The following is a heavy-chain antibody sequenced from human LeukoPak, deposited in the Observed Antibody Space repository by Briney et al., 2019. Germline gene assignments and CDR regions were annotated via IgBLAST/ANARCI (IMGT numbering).Heavy chain of an antibody. J-gene: IGHJ4*02. D-gene: IGHD1-26*01. CDR3: ARGIVGATTSDTIDY. CDR2: INHSGST. Sequence: SETLSLTCAVYGGSFIGYYWSWIRQPPGKGLEWIGEINHSGSTNYNPSLKSRVTISVDTSKNQFSLKLSSVTAADTAVYYCARGIVGATTSDTIDYWGQGTLVTVSS. CDR1: GGSFIGYY. V-gene: IGHV4-34*01.